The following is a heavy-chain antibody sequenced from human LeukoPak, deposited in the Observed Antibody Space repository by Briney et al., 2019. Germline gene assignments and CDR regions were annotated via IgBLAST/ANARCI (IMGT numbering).Heavy chain of an antibody. CDR3: ARGRRYNWSYSTLDY. CDR2: INHSGGT. CDR1: GGSFSGYY. Sequence: PSETLSLTCAVYGGSFSGYYWSWIRQPPGKGLEWIGEINHSGGTNYNPSLKSRVTISVDTSKNQFSLKLSSVTAADTAVYYCARGRRYNWSYSTLDYWGQGTLVTVSS. V-gene: IGHV4-34*01. D-gene: IGHD1-7*01. J-gene: IGHJ4*02.